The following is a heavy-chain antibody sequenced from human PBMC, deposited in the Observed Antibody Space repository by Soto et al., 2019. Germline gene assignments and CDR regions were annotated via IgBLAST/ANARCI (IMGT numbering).Heavy chain of an antibody. CDR1: GGTFSSYA. D-gene: IGHD6-19*01. Sequence: QVQLVQSGAEVKKPGSSVKVSCKASGGTFSSYAISWVRQAPGQGLEWMGGNIPIFGTANYAQKFQGRVTITADKSTSTAYMELSSLRSEDTAVYYCARDRGGSGWKTKTFDYWGQGTLVTVSS. J-gene: IGHJ4*02. V-gene: IGHV1-69*06. CDR3: ARDRGGSGWKTKTFDY. CDR2: NIPIFGTA.